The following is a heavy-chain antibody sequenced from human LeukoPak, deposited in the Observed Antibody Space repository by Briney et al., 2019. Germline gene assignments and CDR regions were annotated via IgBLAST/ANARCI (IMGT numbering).Heavy chain of an antibody. D-gene: IGHD2-15*01. Sequence: GGSLRPSFEAPGFTFSGYARSWVRQAPGRGLEWVSAISGSGGSTYYADSVKGRFTISRDNSKNTLYLQMNSLRAEDTAVYYCAKEAQQIGYCSHWGQGTLVTVSS. CDR2: ISGSGGST. CDR3: AKEAQQIGYCSH. CDR1: GFTFSGYA. J-gene: IGHJ4*02. V-gene: IGHV3-23*01.